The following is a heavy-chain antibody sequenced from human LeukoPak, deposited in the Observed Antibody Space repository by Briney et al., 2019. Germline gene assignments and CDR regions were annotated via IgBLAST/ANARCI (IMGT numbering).Heavy chain of an antibody. CDR1: GGTFSSYA. D-gene: IGHD2-2*01. CDR2: IIPIFGTA. CDR3: ARYTGYCSSTSCPLDY. V-gene: IGHV1-69*13. Sequence: ASVKVSCKASGGTFSSYAISWVRQAPGQGLEWMGGIIPIFGTANYAQKFQGGVTITADESTSTAYMELSSLRSEDTAVYYCARYTGYCSSTSCPLDYWGQGTLVTVSS. J-gene: IGHJ4*02.